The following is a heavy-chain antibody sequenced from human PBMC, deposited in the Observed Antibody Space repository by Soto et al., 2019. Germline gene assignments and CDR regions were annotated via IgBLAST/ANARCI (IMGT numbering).Heavy chain of an antibody. CDR1: GFTFSSYG. D-gene: IGHD6-19*01. V-gene: IGHV3-30*03. CDR2: ISYDGSNK. J-gene: IGHJ6*02. CDR3: ARASSGRSYYYGMDV. Sequence: QVQLVESGGGVVQPGRSLRLSCAASGFTFSSYGMHWVRQAPGKGLEGVAVISYDGSNKYYADSVKGRFTISRDNSKNTLYLEMNSLRAEDTAVYYCARASSGRSYYYGMDVWGQGTTVTVSS.